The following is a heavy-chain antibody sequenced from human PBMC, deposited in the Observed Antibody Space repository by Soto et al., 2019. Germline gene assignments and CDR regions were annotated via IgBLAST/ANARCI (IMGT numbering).Heavy chain of an antibody. Sequence: QVQLVESGGGVVQPGRSLRLSCAASGFTFSSYAMHWVRQAPGKGLEWVAVISYDGSNKYYADSVKGRFTISRDNSKNTLYLQMNSLRAEDTAVYYCARGDGSGSLGLPRNNWFDPWGQGTLVTVSS. CDR2: ISYDGSNK. D-gene: IGHD3-10*01. CDR3: ARGDGSGSLGLPRNNWFDP. V-gene: IGHV3-30-3*01. CDR1: GFTFSSYA. J-gene: IGHJ5*02.